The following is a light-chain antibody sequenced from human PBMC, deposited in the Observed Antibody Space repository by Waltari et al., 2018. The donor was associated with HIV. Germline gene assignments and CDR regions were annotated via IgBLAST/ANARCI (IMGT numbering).Light chain of an antibody. J-gene: IGKJ4*01. Sequence: SPGDSVTLSCRASQNINHNVAWFRQRPRQAPRVLMYTATQRATGVSARFTGSGSGTEFTLTINSVQSEDFGLYFCQQYHNWPLSFGGGTRMEIK. CDR2: TAT. CDR1: QNINHN. V-gene: IGKV3D-15*01. CDR3: QQYHNWPLS.